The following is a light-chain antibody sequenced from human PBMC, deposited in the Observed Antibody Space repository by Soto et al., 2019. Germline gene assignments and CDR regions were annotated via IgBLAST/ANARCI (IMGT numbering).Light chain of an antibody. CDR2: N. CDR3: VLCMGSGISRV. V-gene: IGLV8-61*01. CDR1: SGSVSTSYY. Sequence: QTVVTQEPSFSVSPGRTVTLTCGLSSGSVSTSYYPSWYQQTPGHAPRTLIYNTRSSGVPDRFSGSILGNKAALTITGAQADDYSDYDCVLCMGSGISRVFCGGTKVTVL. J-gene: IGLJ3*02.